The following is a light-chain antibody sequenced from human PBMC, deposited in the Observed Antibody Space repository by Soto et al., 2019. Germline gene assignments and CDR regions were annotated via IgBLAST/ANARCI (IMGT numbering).Light chain of an antibody. Sequence: QSVLTQPASVSGSPGQSITISCTGTSSDVGGYNYVSWYQQHPGKAPKLMIYDVSNRPSGVSNRFSGSKSGNTASLTISGLQAEDEADYYCSSYTSSFYVFGTGT. CDR2: DVS. CDR3: SSYTSSFYV. V-gene: IGLV2-14*01. J-gene: IGLJ1*01. CDR1: SSDVGGYNY.